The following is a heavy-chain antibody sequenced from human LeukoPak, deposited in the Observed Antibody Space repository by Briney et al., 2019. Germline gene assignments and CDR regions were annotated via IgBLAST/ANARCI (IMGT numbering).Heavy chain of an antibody. V-gene: IGHV3-23*01. Sequence: GGSLRLSCAASGFTFSDYAMSWVRQAPGKGLEWVSAISGSGGSTYYADSVKGRFTISRDNSKNTLYLQMNSLRAEDAAVYYCATVFSSSNEFFDYWGQGALVTVSS. CDR2: ISGSGGST. D-gene: IGHD2-2*01. J-gene: IGHJ4*02. CDR1: GFTFSDYA. CDR3: ATVFSSSNEFFDY.